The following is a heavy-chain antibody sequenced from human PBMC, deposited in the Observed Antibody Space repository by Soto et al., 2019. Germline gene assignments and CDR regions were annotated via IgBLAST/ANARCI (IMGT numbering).Heavy chain of an antibody. J-gene: IGHJ4*02. CDR3: ARDRLERWLCRGYSGYESYLED. CDR1: GLTFSSNA. Sequence: GALRLSCAASGLTFSSNAMSWVRQAPGKGLEWVSTISDSGGSTYYADSVKGRFTISRDNSKNTLYLQMNSLRAEDTAVYYCARDRLERWLCRGYSGYESYLEDWGQGTLVT. V-gene: IGHV3-23*01. D-gene: IGHD5-12*01. CDR2: ISDSGGST.